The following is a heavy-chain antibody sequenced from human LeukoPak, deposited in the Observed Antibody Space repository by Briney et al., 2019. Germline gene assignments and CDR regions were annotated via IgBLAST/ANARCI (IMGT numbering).Heavy chain of an antibody. CDR2: INSDGSSA. CDR3: ARGMRTPPDY. CDR1: GFTFSSYW. J-gene: IGHJ4*02. V-gene: IGHV3-74*01. Sequence: TGGSLRLSCAASGFTFSSYWLNWVRQAPGKGLVWVSRINSDGSSADYADSVKGRFTISRDNAKNTLYLQMNSLRAEDTAVYYCARGMRTPPDYWGQGTLVTVSS. D-gene: IGHD2-8*01.